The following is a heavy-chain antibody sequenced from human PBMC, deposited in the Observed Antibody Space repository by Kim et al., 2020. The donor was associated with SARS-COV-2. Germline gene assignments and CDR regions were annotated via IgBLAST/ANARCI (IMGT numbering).Heavy chain of an antibody. Sequence: GGSLRLSCAASGFTFSSYAMGWVRQAPGKGLEWVSAISDSGSATYYADSVGGRFTISRDNLKNTLYLQMNSLRDEDTAVYYCTKRSGYDYGDFDSWGQAT. V-gene: IGHV3-23*01. CDR2: ISDSGSAT. CDR3: TKRSGYDYGDFDS. CDR1: GFTFSSYA. J-gene: IGHJ4*02. D-gene: IGHD4-17*01.